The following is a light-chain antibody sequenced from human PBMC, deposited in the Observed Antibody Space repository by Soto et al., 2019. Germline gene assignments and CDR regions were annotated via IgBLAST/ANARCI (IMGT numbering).Light chain of an antibody. CDR3: CSFAGSYSYV. CDR2: DVT. Sequence: QSALTQPRSVPGSPGQSVTISCTGTSSDVGRYDYVSWYQQHPGKAPKLIVYDVTERPSGVPDRFSGSKSGNTASLTISGLQAEDEAEYSCCSFAGSYSYVFGTGTKVTVL. J-gene: IGLJ1*01. CDR1: SSDVGRYDY. V-gene: IGLV2-11*01.